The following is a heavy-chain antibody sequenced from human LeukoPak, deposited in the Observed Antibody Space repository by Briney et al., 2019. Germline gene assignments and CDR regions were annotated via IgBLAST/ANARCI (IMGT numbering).Heavy chain of an antibody. J-gene: IGHJ4*02. CDR2: ISYHGSNK. Sequence: PGGSLRLSCAASGFTFNIYTMHWVRQAPGRGLEWVALISYHGSNKYYADSVKGRFTISRDNSKNILYLQMNSLRAEDTAVYYCARAIGMGPTKRVFDYWGQGTLVTVSS. D-gene: IGHD1-26*01. CDR3: ARAIGMGPTKRVFDY. CDR1: GFTFNIYT. V-gene: IGHV3-30*04.